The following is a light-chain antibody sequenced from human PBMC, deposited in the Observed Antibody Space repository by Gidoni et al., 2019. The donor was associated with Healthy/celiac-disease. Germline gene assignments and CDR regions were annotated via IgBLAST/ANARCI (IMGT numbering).Light chain of an antibody. CDR3: QVWDSSSDNVV. CDR1: NIGSKR. V-gene: IGLV3-21*02. J-gene: IGLJ2*01. CDR2: DDS. Sequence: SYVLTQPPSVSVAPGQTARISCGGNNIGSKRVHWYHQKPGQAPVLVVHDDSDRPSGIPERFTGANTGNTATLTISRVEAGDKADYYCQVWDSSSDNVVFGGGTKLTVL.